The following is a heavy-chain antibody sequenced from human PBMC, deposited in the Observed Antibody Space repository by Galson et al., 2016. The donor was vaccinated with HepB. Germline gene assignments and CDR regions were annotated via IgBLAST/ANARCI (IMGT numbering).Heavy chain of an antibody. Sequence: SLRLSCAASGFTVSGYYKSWVRQAPGKGLEWVSVIYSCGSTYYADSVKGRFTISRDNSKNTLYLQMNSLRAEDTAVYYCALHQGPIGLPPGTLLQEHLWG. V-gene: IGHV3-66*03. CDR2: IYSCGST. CDR3: ALHQGPIGLPPGTLLQEHL. CDR1: GFTVSGYY. J-gene: IGHJ6*01.